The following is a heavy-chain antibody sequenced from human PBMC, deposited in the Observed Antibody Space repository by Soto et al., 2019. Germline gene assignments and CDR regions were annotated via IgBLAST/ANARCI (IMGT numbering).Heavy chain of an antibody. D-gene: IGHD5-18*01. Sequence: SETLSLTCTVSGGSISSYYWSWIRQPPGKGLEWIGYIYYSGSTNYNPSLKSRVTISVDTSKNQFSLKLSSVTAADTAVYYCARSHVDTPPHFDYGGQGTLVTVSS. CDR1: GGSISSYY. CDR3: ARSHVDTPPHFDY. CDR2: IYYSGST. J-gene: IGHJ4*02. V-gene: IGHV4-59*01.